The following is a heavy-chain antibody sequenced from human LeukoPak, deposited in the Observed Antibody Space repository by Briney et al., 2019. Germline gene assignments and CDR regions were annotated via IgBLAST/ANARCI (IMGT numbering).Heavy chain of an antibody. J-gene: IGHJ4*02. CDR1: GFTFSSYA. V-gene: IGHV3-23*01. Sequence: GGSLRLSCAASGFTFSSYAMSWVRQAPGKGLEWVSAISGSGGSTYYADSVKGRFTISRDNSKNTLYLQMNSLRAEDTAVYYCASNRYYGSGSYYYYWGQGTLVTVSS. CDR3: ASNRYYGSGSYYYY. D-gene: IGHD3-10*01. CDR2: ISGSGGST.